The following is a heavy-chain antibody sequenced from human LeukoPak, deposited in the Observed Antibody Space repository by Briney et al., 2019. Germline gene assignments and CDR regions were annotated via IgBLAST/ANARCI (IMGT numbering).Heavy chain of an antibody. J-gene: IGHJ4*02. Sequence: GALRLSCAASGFTFGDYYMSWIRQAPGKGLEWVSYISSSGSTIYYADSVKGRFTISRDNAKNSLYLQMNSLRAEDTAVYYCARAAPVVVVAAMIYWGQGTLVTVSS. D-gene: IGHD2-15*01. CDR2: ISSSGSTI. CDR3: ARAAPVVVVAAMIY. V-gene: IGHV3-11*01. CDR1: GFTFGDYY.